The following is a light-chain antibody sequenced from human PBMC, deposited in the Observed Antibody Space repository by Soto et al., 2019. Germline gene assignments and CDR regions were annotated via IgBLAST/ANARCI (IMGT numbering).Light chain of an antibody. J-gene: IGKJ4*01. Sequence: EIVLTQSPGTLSLSPGERATLSCRASQSVRSTYLAWYQQKPGQAPRLLIYSASSRATGIPDRFSGSGSGTDFTLTISRLEPEDFAVYYCQQYGDSLTFGGGTKVDIK. CDR3: QQYGDSLT. CDR1: QSVRSTY. V-gene: IGKV3-20*01. CDR2: SAS.